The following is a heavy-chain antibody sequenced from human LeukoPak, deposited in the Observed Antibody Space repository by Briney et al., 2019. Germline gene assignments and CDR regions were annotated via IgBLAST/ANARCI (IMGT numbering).Heavy chain of an antibody. CDR3: ARAGGWLYLPDAFDI. Sequence: PGGSLRLSCAASGFTFSSYWMSWVRQAPGKGLEWVANIKQDGSEKYYVDSVKGRFTISRDNAKNSLYLQMNSLRAEDTAVYYCARAGGWLYLPDAFDIWGQGTMVTVSS. CDR2: IKQDGSEK. J-gene: IGHJ3*02. D-gene: IGHD3-16*02. CDR1: GFTFSSYW. V-gene: IGHV3-7*01.